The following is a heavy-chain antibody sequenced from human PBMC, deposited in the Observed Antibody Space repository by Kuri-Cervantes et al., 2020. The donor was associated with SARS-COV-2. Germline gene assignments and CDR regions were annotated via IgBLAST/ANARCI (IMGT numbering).Heavy chain of an antibody. Sequence: GESLKISCAASGFTFSNAWMSWVRQAPGKGLEWVGRNKSKTDGGTTDYAAPVKGRFTISRDDSKNTLYLQMNSLKTEDTAVYYCTTGEDIAVAAVVYWGQGTLVTVSS. CDR3: TTGEDIAVAAVVY. V-gene: IGHV3-15*01. CDR1: GFTFSNAW. J-gene: IGHJ4*02. CDR2: NKSKTDGGTT. D-gene: IGHD6-19*01.